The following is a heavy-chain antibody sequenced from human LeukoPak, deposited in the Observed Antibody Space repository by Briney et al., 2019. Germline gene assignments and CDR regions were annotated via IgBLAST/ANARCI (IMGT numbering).Heavy chain of an antibody. D-gene: IGHD3-22*01. CDR1: GFTFSSYG. CDR2: ISYDGSNK. CDR3: AKEAKSGYHFDY. Sequence: GRSLRLSCAASGFTFSSYGMHWVRQAPGKGLEWVAVISYDGSNKYYADSVKGRFTISRDNSKDTLYLQMNSLRAEDTAVYYCAKEAKSGYHFDYWGQGTLVTVSS. J-gene: IGHJ4*02. V-gene: IGHV3-30*18.